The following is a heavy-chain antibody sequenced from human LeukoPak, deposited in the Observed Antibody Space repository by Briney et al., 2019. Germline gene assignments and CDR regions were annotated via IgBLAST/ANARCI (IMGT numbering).Heavy chain of an antibody. V-gene: IGHV1-2*02. CDR1: GYTFTGYY. CDR3: ASQAGSYYDILTGYYPYYYYYGMDV. D-gene: IGHD3-9*01. J-gene: IGHJ6*02. CDR2: INPNSGGT. Sequence: ASVKVSCKASGYTFTGYYMHWVRQAPGQGLEWMGWINPNSGGTNYAQKFQGRVTMTRDTSISTAYMELSRLRSDDTAVYYCASQAGSYYDILTGYYPYYYYYGMDVWGQGTTVTVSS.